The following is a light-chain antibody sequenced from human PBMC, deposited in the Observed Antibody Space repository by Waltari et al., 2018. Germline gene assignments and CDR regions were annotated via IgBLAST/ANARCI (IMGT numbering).Light chain of an antibody. Sequence: DIQMTQSPFSLSESVGDRVTITCRASQRISSYLKWYRQKQWKAPKLLIYVASSLQSGAPSRFSGSGAGTDFTLTISSLQPEDFATYYCQQSYSTPPTFGQETKVEIK. CDR3: QQSYSTPPT. CDR2: VAS. V-gene: IGKV1-39*01. CDR1: QRISSY. J-gene: IGKJ1*01.